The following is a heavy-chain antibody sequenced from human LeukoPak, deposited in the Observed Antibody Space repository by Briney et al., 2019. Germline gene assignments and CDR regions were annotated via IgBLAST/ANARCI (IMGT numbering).Heavy chain of an antibody. CDR3: ARDQGYYDSSGYTNWFDP. V-gene: IGHV4-59*12. J-gene: IGHJ5*02. Sequence: SETLSLTCNVSGGSISSNYWSWIRQPPGKGLEWIGYIYYSGSTNYNPSLKSRVTISVDTSKNQFSLKLSSVTAADTAVYYCARDQGYYDSSGYTNWFDPWGQGTLVTVSS. CDR1: GGSISSNY. CDR2: IYYSGST. D-gene: IGHD3-22*01.